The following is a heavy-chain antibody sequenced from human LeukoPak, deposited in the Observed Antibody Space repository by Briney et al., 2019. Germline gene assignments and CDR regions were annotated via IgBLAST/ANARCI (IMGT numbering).Heavy chain of an antibody. J-gene: IGHJ4*02. D-gene: IGHD1-26*01. V-gene: IGHV3-21*01. CDR2: ISSSSSYI. CDR3: ARDYRRYFDY. CDR1: GFTFGSYS. Sequence: GGSLRLSCAASGFTFGSYSMNWVRQAPGKGLEWVSSISSSSSYIYYPDSVKGRFTISRDNAKNSLYLQMNSLRAEDTAVYYCARDYRRYFDYWGQGTLVTVSS.